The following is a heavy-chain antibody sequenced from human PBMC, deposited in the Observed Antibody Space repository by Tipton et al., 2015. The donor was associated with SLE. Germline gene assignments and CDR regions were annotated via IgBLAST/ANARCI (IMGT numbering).Heavy chain of an antibody. J-gene: IGHJ4*02. V-gene: IGHV3-30*02. Sequence: SGFTFSNYWMHWVRQAPGKGLEWVAFIRNDGSNEYYVDSVKGRFTISGDNAKNSLYLQMNSPRAEDTAVYYCAKDRRNWNDPYFFDYWGQGTLVSVSS. CDR2: IRNDGSNE. CDR3: AKDRRNWNDPYFFDY. D-gene: IGHD1-20*01. CDR1: GFTFSNYW.